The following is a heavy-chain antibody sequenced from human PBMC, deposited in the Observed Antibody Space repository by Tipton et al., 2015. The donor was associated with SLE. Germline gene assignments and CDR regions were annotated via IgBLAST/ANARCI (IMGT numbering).Heavy chain of an antibody. D-gene: IGHD1-26*01. CDR2: IYHSGST. CDR1: GGSFSGYY. V-gene: IGHV4-38-2*01. CDR3: ARSSIVGALLPL. J-gene: IGHJ4*02. Sequence: TLSLTCAVYGGSFSGYYWGWIRQPPGKGLEWIGSIYHSGSTYYNPSLKSRVTISVDTSKNQFSLKLSSVTAADTAVYYCARSSIVGALLPLWGQGTLVTVSS.